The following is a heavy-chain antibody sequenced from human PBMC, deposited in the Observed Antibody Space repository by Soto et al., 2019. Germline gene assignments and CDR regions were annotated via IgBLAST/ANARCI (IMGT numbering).Heavy chain of an antibody. CDR2: IKEDGSEK. D-gene: IGHD1-1*01. Sequence: EVQLVESGGGLVQPGGSLRLSCAASGFTLSSFWMSWVRQAPGKGLEWVASIKEDGSEKTYVDSVKGRFSISRHNAKNSLFLQMNSLKVENTAVYYCASYRTLGCWGQGTPVTVSS. V-gene: IGHV3-7*03. CDR1: GFTLSSFW. J-gene: IGHJ4*02. CDR3: ASYRTLGC.